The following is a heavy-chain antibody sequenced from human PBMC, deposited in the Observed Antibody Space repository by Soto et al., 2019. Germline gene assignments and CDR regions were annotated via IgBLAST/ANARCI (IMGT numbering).Heavy chain of an antibody. CDR2: IGGGDNI. D-gene: IGHD1-26*01. CDR3: AKDSVSYNRIYDASDI. V-gene: IGHV3-23*01. J-gene: IGHJ3*02. Sequence: GGSLRLSCEASGFTFSTYAMSWVRQAPGEGPEWVSTIGGGDNIFYADSVKGRFTISRDDSKNTMYLQMDNLRVEDTAIYFCAKDSVSYNRIYDASDIWGQGTVVTVSS. CDR1: GFTFSTYA.